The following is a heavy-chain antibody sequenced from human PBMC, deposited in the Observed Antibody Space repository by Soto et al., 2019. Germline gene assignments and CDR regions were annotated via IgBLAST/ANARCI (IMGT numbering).Heavy chain of an antibody. Sequence: QVQLVQSGAEVKKPGSSVKVSCKASGGTFSSYAISWVRQAPGQGLEWMGGIIPIFGTANYAQKFQGRVTITADESTSTAYMGLSSRRSEDTAVYYCARAPGYSGSYPPGGAFDIWGQGTMVTVSS. D-gene: IGHD1-26*01. CDR3: ARAPGYSGSYPPGGAFDI. J-gene: IGHJ3*02. V-gene: IGHV1-69*01. CDR1: GGTFSSYA. CDR2: IIPIFGTA.